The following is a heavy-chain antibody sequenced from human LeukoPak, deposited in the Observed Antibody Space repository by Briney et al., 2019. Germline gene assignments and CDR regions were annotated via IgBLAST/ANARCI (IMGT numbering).Heavy chain of an antibody. D-gene: IGHD3-22*01. Sequence: GGSLRLSCAASGFTFRSHAMNWVRQAPGKGLEWVAVSNDGSNKYYADSVKGRFTISRDNPESTLYLQMNNLRAEDTAVYYCARDRIAITTTLWDWGQGTQVTVSS. CDR1: GFTFRSHA. V-gene: IGHV3-30-3*01. CDR3: ARDRIAITTTLWD. CDR2: SNDGSNK. J-gene: IGHJ4*02.